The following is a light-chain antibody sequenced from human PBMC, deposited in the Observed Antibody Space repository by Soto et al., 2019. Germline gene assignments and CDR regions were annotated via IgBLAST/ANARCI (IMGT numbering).Light chain of an antibody. CDR2: GAY. CDR3: QQGHNWPLT. V-gene: IGKV3-15*01. CDR1: PSINSE. Sequence: ELVMTQSPATLSLSPGERAALSCRASPSINSEFAWYQQKPGQPPRLRIHGAYTRGTGVPARFTGSESGSEFTLTISGLQSESFAVYYCQQGHNWPLTFGQGTRLEI. J-gene: IGKJ2*01.